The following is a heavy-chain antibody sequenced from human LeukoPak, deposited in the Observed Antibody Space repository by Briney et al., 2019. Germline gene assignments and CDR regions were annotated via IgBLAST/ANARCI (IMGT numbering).Heavy chain of an antibody. Sequence: ASVKVSCKASGYTFTDYYMHWVRQAPGQGLEWMGWINPDSGGANYAQSFQGRVTMTRDTSISTAYMELSGLRSDDTAVYYCARDRDTIATTDAGGDHFHYWGQGTLVTVSS. CDR1: GYTFTDYY. CDR3: ARDRDTIATTDAGGDHFHY. V-gene: IGHV1-2*02. CDR2: INPDSGGA. D-gene: IGHD6-13*01. J-gene: IGHJ4*02.